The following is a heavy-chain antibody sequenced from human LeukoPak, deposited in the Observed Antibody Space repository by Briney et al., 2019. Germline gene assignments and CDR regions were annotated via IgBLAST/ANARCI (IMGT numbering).Heavy chain of an antibody. J-gene: IGHJ4*02. Sequence: ASVKVSCKASGYTFTGYYMHWVRQAPGQGLEWMGWINPNSGGTNYAQKFQGRVTMTRDTSISTAYMELSRLRSDDTAVYYCARDLSHCSSTSCCPDYWGQGTLVTVSS. CDR1: GYTFTGYY. V-gene: IGHV1-2*02. CDR2: INPNSGGT. CDR3: ARDLSHCSSTSCCPDY. D-gene: IGHD2-2*01.